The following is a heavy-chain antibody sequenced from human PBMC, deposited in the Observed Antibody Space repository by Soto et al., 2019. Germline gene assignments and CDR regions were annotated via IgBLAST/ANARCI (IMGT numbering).Heavy chain of an antibody. D-gene: IGHD6-19*01. CDR1: GGTFSSYA. J-gene: IGHJ4*02. CDR3: ARGDRDSSGWYEGNLDY. Sequence: QVQLVQSGAEVKKPGSSVKVSCTASGGTFSSYAISWVRQAPGQGLEWMGGIIAIFGTANYAQKMQGRVTITADESTSTAYMEVSRLRSEDTDVYYCARGDRDSSGWYEGNLDYWGQGTLVNVSS. V-gene: IGHV1-69*01. CDR2: IIAIFGTA.